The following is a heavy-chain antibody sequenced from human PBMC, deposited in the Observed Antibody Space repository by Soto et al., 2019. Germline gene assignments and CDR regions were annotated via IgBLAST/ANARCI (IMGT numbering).Heavy chain of an antibody. Sequence: QVQLVESGGGVVQPGRSLRLSCAASGFTFSSYGMHWVHQAPGKGLEWVAVIWYDGSNKYYADSVKGRFTISRDNSKNTLYLQMNSLRAEDTAVYYCAREWKEGDYVDYYYGMDVWGQGTTVTVSS. J-gene: IGHJ6*02. V-gene: IGHV3-33*01. D-gene: IGHD4-17*01. CDR3: AREWKEGDYVDYYYGMDV. CDR2: IWYDGSNK. CDR1: GFTFSSYG.